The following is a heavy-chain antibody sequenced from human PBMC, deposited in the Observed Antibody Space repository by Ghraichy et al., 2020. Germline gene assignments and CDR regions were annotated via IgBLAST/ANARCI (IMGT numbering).Heavy chain of an antibody. CDR2: INHSGST. J-gene: IGHJ4*02. D-gene: IGHD3-3*01. V-gene: IGHV4-34*01. Sequence: SETLSLTCAVYGGSFSGYYWSWIRQPPGKGLEWIGEINHSGSTNYNPSLKSRVTISVDTSKNQFSLKLSSVTAADTAVYYCARGKPYYDFWSGYYDRPYYFDYWGQGTLVTVSS. CDR1: GGSFSGYY. CDR3: ARGKPYYDFWSGYYDRPYYFDY.